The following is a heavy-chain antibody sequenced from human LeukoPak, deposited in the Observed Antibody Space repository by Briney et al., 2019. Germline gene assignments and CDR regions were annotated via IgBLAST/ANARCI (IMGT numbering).Heavy chain of an antibody. CDR2: IYNGDT. Sequence: SEPLSLTCAVSGGSISDYYWSWIRQPPGKGLEWIGYIYNGDTNYNPSLKSRVTISVDTSKNQFSLKLSSVTAADTAVYYCARYRAFDIWGQGTMVTVSS. CDR1: GGSISDYY. J-gene: IGHJ3*02. CDR3: ARYRAFDI. V-gene: IGHV4-59*01.